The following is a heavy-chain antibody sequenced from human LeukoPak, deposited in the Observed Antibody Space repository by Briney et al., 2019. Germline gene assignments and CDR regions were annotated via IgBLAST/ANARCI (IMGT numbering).Heavy chain of an antibody. D-gene: IGHD4-17*01. CDR3: ARLGTTVTTNYMDV. CDR1: GYTFTGYY. Sequence: ASVKVSCKASGYTFTGYYMHWVRQAPGQGLEWMGWINPNSGGTNYAQKLQGRVTMTTDTSTSTAYMELRSLRSDDTAVYYCARLGTTVTTNYMDVWGKGTTVTISS. CDR2: INPNSGGT. J-gene: IGHJ6*03. V-gene: IGHV1-2*02.